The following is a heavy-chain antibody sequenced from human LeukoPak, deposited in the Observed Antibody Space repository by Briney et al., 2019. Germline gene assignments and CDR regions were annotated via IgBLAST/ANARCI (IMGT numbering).Heavy chain of an antibody. CDR2: IIPIFGTA. D-gene: IGHD4-17*01. V-gene: IGHV1-69*05. CDR3: ARVWGTVTTTYWFDP. J-gene: IGHJ5*02. Sequence: ASVKVSCKASGGTFSSYAISWVRQAPGQGLEWMGGIIPIFGTANYAQKFQGRVTITTDESTSTAYMELSSLRSEDTAVYYCARVWGTVTTTYWFDPWGRGTLVTVSS. CDR1: GGTFSSYA.